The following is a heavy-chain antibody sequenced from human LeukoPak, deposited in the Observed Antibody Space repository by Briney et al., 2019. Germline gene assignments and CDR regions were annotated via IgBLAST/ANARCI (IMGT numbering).Heavy chain of an antibody. CDR3: ARGSGDYSNPYYFDY. V-gene: IGHV3-13*01. CDR2: IGTAGDT. CDR1: GFTFSSYD. D-gene: IGHD4-11*01. Sequence: GGSLRLSCAASGFTFSSYDMHWVRQATRKGLEWVSAIGTAGDTYYPGSVKGRFTISRENAKNSLYLQMNSLRAGDTAVYYCARGSGDYSNPYYFDYWGQGTLVTVSS. J-gene: IGHJ4*02.